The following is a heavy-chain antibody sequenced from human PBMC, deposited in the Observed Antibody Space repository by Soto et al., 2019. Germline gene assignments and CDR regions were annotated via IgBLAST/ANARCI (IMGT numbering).Heavy chain of an antibody. CDR3: ARSTTKYGMDV. J-gene: IGHJ6*02. V-gene: IGHV4-59*08. CDR2: IYYSGST. Sequence: QVQLQESGPGLVKPSETLSLTCTVSGGSISSYYWSWIRQPPGKGLEWIGYIYYSGSTNYNPSLTSRVTISVATSKNQFSLKLSSVTAADTAVYYCARSTTKYGMDVWGQGTTVTVSS. D-gene: IGHD1-1*01. CDR1: GGSISSYY.